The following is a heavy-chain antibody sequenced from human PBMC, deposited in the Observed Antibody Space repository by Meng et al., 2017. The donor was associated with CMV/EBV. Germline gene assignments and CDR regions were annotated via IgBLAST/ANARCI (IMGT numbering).Heavy chain of an antibody. V-gene: IGHV3-23*01. D-gene: IGHD2-21*02. CDR2: ISGSGGST. Sequence: GESLKISCAASGFTFSSYAMSWVRQAPGKGLEWVSAISGSGGSTYYADSVKGRFTISRDNSKNTLYLQMNSLRAEDTAVYYCAKGGMTYYYYGMDVWGQGTTVTVSS. J-gene: IGHJ6*02. CDR3: AKGGMTYYYYGMDV. CDR1: GFTFSSYA.